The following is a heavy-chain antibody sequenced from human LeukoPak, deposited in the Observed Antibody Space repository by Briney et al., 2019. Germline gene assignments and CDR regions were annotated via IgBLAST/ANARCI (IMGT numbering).Heavy chain of an antibody. Sequence: ASVKVSCKASGGTFSSYAISWVRQAPGQGLEWLGRIDPNSGGTSYAHNFQGRVTMTRDTSISTAYMDLSRLRSDDTAVYYCARDSRVSGDYWGQGTLVTVSS. CDR3: ARDSRVSGDY. J-gene: IGHJ4*02. V-gene: IGHV1-2*06. D-gene: IGHD2-2*01. CDR2: IDPNSGGT. CDR1: GGTFSSYA.